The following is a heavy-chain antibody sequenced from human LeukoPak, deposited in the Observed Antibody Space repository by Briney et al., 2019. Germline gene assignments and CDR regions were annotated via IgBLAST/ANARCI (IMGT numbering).Heavy chain of an antibody. CDR3: AKDQDIAAAAYYFDY. Sequence: XAVISYDGSDKYYADSVKGRFTISRDNSKNTLYLQMNSLRAEDTAVYYCAKDQDIAAAAYYFDYWGQGTLVTVSS. V-gene: IGHV3-30*18. D-gene: IGHD6-13*01. CDR2: ISYDGSDK. J-gene: IGHJ4*02.